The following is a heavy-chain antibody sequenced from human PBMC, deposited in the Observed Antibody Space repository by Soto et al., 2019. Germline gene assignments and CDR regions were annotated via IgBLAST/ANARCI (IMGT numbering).Heavy chain of an antibody. J-gene: IGHJ3*02. CDR1: GFTFSNAW. CDR2: IKSKTDGGTT. D-gene: IGHD2-2*01. Sequence: EVQLVESGGGLVKPGGSLRLSCAASGFTFSNAWMSWVRQAPGKGLEWVGRIKSKTDGGTTDYAAPVKGRFTISRDDSKNTLYLQMNSLKTEDTAVYYCTTDDCSCTSCYVDHAFDIWGQGTMVTVSS. CDR3: TTDDCSCTSCYVDHAFDI. V-gene: IGHV3-15*01.